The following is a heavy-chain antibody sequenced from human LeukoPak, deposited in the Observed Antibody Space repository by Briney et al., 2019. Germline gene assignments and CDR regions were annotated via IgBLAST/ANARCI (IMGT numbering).Heavy chain of an antibody. J-gene: IGHJ4*02. CDR2: IKEDGSEK. V-gene: IGHV3-7*03. D-gene: IGHD1-26*01. Sequence: PGGSLRLSCAASGFTFSSSWMSWVRQAPGKGLESVANIKEDGSEKYYVDSVKGRFTISRDNAKNPLFLQMNSLRAEDTAVYYCARARIGMGYWGQGTLVTVSS. CDR1: GFTFSSSW. CDR3: ARARIGMGY.